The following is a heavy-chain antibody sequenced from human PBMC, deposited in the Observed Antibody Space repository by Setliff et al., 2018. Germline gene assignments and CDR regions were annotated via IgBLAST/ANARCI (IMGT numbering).Heavy chain of an antibody. Sequence: ASVKVSCKTSGYTFDDYGIAWVRQAPGQGLEWMGWISPHTGNTYYTPKLHGRVTLTTDTSARTAYMELRSLSSDDTAVYYCSRLVRFCTRIACQRLSGGEFWGQGTLVTVSS. J-gene: IGHJ4*02. CDR2: ISPHTGNT. D-gene: IGHD2-8*01. CDR1: GYTFDDYG. V-gene: IGHV1-18*01. CDR3: SRLVRFCTRIACQRLSGGEF.